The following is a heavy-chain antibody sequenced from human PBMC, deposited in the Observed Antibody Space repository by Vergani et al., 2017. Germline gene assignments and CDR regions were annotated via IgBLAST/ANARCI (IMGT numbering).Heavy chain of an antibody. CDR2: IYYSGST. J-gene: IGHJ6*02. V-gene: IGHV4-39*07. D-gene: IGHD3-9*01. CDR3: ARDGDHIVTGPRGYYYGMDV. CDR1: GGSISSSSYY. Sequence: QLQLQESGPGLVKPSETLSLTCTVSGGSISSSSYYWGWIRQPPGKGLEWIGSIYYSGSTYYNPSLKSRVTISVDTSKNQFSLKLSSVTAADTAVYYCARDGDHIVTGPRGYYYGMDVWGQGTTVTVSS.